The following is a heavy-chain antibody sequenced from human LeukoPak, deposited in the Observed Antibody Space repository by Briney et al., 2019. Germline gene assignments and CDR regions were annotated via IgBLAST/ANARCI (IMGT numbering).Heavy chain of an antibody. V-gene: IGHV3-48*01. Sequence: GGSLRLSCVASGFTFTSYNIHWVRQAPGKGLEWISYISHSGRPIYYADSVKGRFTVSRDNAKNSLYLEMNSLRAEDTAVYYCARYAAYGDYFFGYWGQETLVTVSS. CDR1: GFTFTSYN. CDR3: ARYAAYGDYFFGY. D-gene: IGHD3-16*01. J-gene: IGHJ4*02. CDR2: ISHSGRPI.